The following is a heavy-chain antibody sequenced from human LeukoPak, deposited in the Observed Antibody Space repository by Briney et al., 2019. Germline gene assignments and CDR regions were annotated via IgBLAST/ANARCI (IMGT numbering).Heavy chain of an antibody. CDR2: IYTSGST. V-gene: IGHV4-4*07. J-gene: IGHJ5*02. CDR3: ARDRGKLLAYNWFDP. D-gene: IGHD2-15*01. CDR1: GGSISSYY. Sequence: SETLSLTCTVSGGSISSYYWSWIRQPAGKGLEWIGRIYTSGSTNYNPSLKSRVTMSVDTSKNQFSLKLSSVTAADTAVYYCARDRGKLLAYNWFDPWGQGTLVTVSS.